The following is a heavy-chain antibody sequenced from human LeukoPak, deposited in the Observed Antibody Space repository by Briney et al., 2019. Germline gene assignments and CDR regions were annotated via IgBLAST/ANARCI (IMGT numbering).Heavy chain of an antibody. CDR2: IYHSGST. D-gene: IGHD3-22*01. CDR1: GGSISSSSYY. J-gene: IGHJ3*02. Sequence: SETLSLTCTVSGGSISSSSYYWGWIRQPPGKGLEWTGSIYHSGSTYYNPSLKSRVTISVDTSKNQFSLKLSSVTAADTAVYYCANTYYYDSSGSNNDAFDIWGQGTMVTVSS. V-gene: IGHV4-39*07. CDR3: ANTYYYDSSGSNNDAFDI.